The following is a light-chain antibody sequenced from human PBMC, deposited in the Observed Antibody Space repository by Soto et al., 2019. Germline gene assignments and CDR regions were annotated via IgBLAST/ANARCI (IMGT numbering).Light chain of an antibody. CDR2: AAS. CDR3: QQYYSYPWT. J-gene: IGKJ1*01. CDR1: QGISSY. Sequence: AIRMTPSPSSLSASTGDRFTITCRASQGISSYLAWYQQKPGKAPKLLIYAASTLQSGVPSRFSGSGSGTDFTLTISCLQSEDFATYYCQQYYSYPWTFGQGTKVDIK. V-gene: IGKV1-8*01.